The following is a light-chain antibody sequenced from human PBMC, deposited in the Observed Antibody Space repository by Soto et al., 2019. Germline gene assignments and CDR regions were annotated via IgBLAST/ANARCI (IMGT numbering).Light chain of an antibody. V-gene: IGKV3-15*01. CDR1: HSVGST. J-gene: IGKJ4*01. Sequence: ETVMTQSPATLSVSPGERATLSCRASHSVGSTLAWYQQKPGQAPRLLISGASAGATGIPARFSGSGSGTEFTLTINSLQSEDFAIYYCQQYDSWPVTFGGGTKVEI. CDR2: GAS. CDR3: QQYDSWPVT.